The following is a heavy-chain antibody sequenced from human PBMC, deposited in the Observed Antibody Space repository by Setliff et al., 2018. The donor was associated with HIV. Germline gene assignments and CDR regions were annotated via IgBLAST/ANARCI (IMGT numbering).Heavy chain of an antibody. CDR3: ARDMNRRSYSDTSPHDY. V-gene: IGHV1-2*02. CDR2: ISPDNGNR. D-gene: IGHD3-22*01. J-gene: IGHJ4*02. CDR1: GYTFTDYF. Sequence: ASVKVSCKSSGYTFTDYFMHWVRQAPGQGLEWMGWISPDNGNRRILRKFQGRVTMTRDTSTNTVYMELSSLRFEDTAVYYCARDMNRRSYSDTSPHDYWGQGTLVTVSS.